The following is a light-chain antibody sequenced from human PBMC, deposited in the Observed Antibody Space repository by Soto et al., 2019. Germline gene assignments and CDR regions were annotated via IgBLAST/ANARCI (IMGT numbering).Light chain of an antibody. CDR3: QQYYSYPRT. CDR1: QGISSY. V-gene: IGKV1-8*01. CDR2: AAS. Sequence: AIRMTQSPSSFSASTGDRVTITCRASQGISSYLGWYQQKPGKAPKLLIYAASTLQSGVPSRFSGSGSGTDFTLTISCLQSEDFATYYCQQYYSYPRTFGPGTKVDIK. J-gene: IGKJ3*01.